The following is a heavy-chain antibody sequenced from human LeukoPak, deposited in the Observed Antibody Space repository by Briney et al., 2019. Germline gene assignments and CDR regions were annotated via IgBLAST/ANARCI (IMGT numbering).Heavy chain of an antibody. CDR3: ARGLYYGSGSPIDY. CDR1: GFTFNNYG. D-gene: IGHD3-10*01. V-gene: IGHV3-33*01. J-gene: IGHJ4*02. CDR2: IWFDGSYT. Sequence: GGSLRLSCAASGFTFNNYGVHWVRQAPGKGLEWVAVIWFDGSYTYYADSVKGRFTISRDNSKNTLYLQMNSLRAEDTAVYYCARGLYYGSGSPIDYWDQGTLVTVSS.